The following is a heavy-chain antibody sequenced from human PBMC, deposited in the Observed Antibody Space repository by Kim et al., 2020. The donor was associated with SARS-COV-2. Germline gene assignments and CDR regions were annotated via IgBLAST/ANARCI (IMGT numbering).Heavy chain of an antibody. D-gene: IGHD6-19*01. J-gene: IGHJ6*02. V-gene: IGHV3-30*02. CDR3: AKGRGTSQWGGDYGMDV. Sequence: GRFTISRDKSKNTLYLQMNSLRTEDTAVYYGAKGRGTSQWGGDYGMDVWGQGTTVTVSS.